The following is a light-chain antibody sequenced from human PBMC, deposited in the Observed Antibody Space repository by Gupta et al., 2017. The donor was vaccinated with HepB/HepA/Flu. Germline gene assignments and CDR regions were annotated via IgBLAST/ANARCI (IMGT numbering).Light chain of an antibody. CDR3: QQSWT. J-gene: IGKJ1*01. V-gene: IGKV1-5*03. CDR2: KAS. CDR1: QSISSW. Sequence: DIQMTQSPSTLSASVGDRVTISCRASQSISSWLAWYQQKPGKAPKLLIYKASSLESGVPSRFSGSGSGTEFTLTISSLQPDDVATYYCQQSWTFGQETKVEIK.